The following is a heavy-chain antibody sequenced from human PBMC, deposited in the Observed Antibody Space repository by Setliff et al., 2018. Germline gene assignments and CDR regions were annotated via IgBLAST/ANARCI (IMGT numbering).Heavy chain of an antibody. J-gene: IGHJ3*02. D-gene: IGHD3-16*01. CDR2: IYTSGST. CDR1: GGSISSGSYY. CDR3: AREPYDYVWGSYAFDI. V-gene: IGHV4-61*02. Sequence: TLSLTCPVSGGSISSGSYYWSWIRQPAGKGLEWIGRIYTSGSTNYNPSLKSRVTISVDTSKNQFSLKLSSVTAADTAVYYCAREPYDYVWGSYAFDIRGQGRMVTVSS.